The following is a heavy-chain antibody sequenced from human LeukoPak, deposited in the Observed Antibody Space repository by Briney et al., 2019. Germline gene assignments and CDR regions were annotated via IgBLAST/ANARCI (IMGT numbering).Heavy chain of an antibody. Sequence: SETLSLTCAVSGVYFNDYYWSWVRQTPGKGLEWIGEINHSGYTNDSPSLKSRVTLSIDTSRKQFSLNLRSVTVADTGIYYCTRMTTGHDYWGQGTLVTVSS. CDR3: TRMTTGHDY. D-gene: IGHD4-17*01. J-gene: IGHJ4*02. CDR1: GVYFNDYY. V-gene: IGHV4-34*01. CDR2: INHSGYT.